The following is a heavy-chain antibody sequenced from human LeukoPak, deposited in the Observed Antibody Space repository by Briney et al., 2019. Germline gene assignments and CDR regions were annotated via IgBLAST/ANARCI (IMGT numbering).Heavy chain of an antibody. Sequence: SETLSLTCAVYGGSFSGYYWSWIRQPPGKGLEWIGEINHSGSTNYNPSLKSRVTISVDTSKNQFSPKLDSLTAADPAVYYCGIDTINCSGGSCYHLFDYWGQGTLVTVSS. J-gene: IGHJ4*02. CDR2: INHSGST. CDR3: GIDTINCSGGSCYHLFDY. CDR1: GGSFSGYY. D-gene: IGHD2-15*01. V-gene: IGHV4-34*01.